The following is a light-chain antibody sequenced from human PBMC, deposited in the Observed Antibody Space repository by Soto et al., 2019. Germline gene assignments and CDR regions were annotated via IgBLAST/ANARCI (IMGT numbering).Light chain of an antibody. J-gene: IGLJ1*01. CDR2: DVT. CDR1: SSDVGAYNY. V-gene: IGLV2-14*01. Sequence: QCALTQPASVSGSPGQSIAISWTGTSSDVGAYNYVSWYQQHPGKAPKLIIYDVTNRPSGVSNRFSGSKAGNTASLTISGLQAEDEADYYCSSYTTSSTPLYVFGTGTKLTVL. CDR3: SSYTTSSTPLYV.